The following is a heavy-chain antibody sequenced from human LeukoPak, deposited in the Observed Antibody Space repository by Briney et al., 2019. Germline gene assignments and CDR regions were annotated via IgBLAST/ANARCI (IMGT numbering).Heavy chain of an antibody. CDR1: GGSFSGYY. CDR2: IYTSGST. Sequence: PSETLSLTCAVYGGSFSGYYWSWIRQPAGKGLEWIGRIYTSGSTNYNPSLKSRVTMSVDTSKNQFSLKLSSVTAADTAVYYCARAGFYASVNQYYYYYYMDVWGTGTTVTVSS. D-gene: IGHD2/OR15-2a*01. CDR3: ARAGFYASVNQYYYYYYMDV. J-gene: IGHJ6*03. V-gene: IGHV4-59*10.